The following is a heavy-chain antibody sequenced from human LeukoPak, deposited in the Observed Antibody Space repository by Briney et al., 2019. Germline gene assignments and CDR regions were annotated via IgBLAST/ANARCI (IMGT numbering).Heavy chain of an antibody. J-gene: IGHJ4*02. CDR2: IYYSGST. Sequence: SETLSLTCTVSGGSISSYYWSWIRQPPGKGLEGIANIYYSGSTNYSPSLRSRVTISVDTSKNQFSLELTSVTAADTAVYYCARGVWSSGWSAYYFDYWGQGTLVTVSS. CDR3: ARGVWSSGWSAYYFDY. D-gene: IGHD6-19*01. CDR1: GGSISSYY. V-gene: IGHV4-59*01.